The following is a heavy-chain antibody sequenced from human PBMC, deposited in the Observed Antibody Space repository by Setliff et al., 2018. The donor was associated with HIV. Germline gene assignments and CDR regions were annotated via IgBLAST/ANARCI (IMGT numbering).Heavy chain of an antibody. D-gene: IGHD3-3*02. CDR2: LSGSGGST. Sequence: PGGSLRLSCAASELTFSNYAMTWVRQAPGKGLEWVSSLSGSGGSTYYADSVKGRFTISRDNSKNTLYLQMNSLRGEDTALYYCATDIFGSMDSPFDHWGQGTLVTVSS. J-gene: IGHJ4*02. CDR1: ELTFSNYA. CDR3: ATDIFGSMDSPFDH. V-gene: IGHV3-23*01.